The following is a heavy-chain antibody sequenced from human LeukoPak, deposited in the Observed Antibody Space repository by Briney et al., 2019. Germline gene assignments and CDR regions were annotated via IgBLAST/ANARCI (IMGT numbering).Heavy chain of an antibody. Sequence: GRSLRLSCAASGFTFDDYAMHWVRQAPGKGLEWVSGISWNSGSIGYADSVKGRFTISRHNSKNTLYLQMNSLRAEDTAVYYCARDNKRVGITAAGTFGMDVWGQGTTVTVSS. J-gene: IGHJ6*02. D-gene: IGHD6-13*01. CDR1: GFTFDDYA. V-gene: IGHV3-9*01. CDR2: ISWNSGSI. CDR3: ARDNKRVGITAAGTFGMDV.